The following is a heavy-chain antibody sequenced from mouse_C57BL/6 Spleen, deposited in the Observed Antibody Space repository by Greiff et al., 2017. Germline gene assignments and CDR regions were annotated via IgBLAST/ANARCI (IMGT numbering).Heavy chain of an antibody. D-gene: IGHD2-1*01. V-gene: IGHV1-64*01. Sequence: QVQLQQPGAELVKPGASVKLSCKASGYTFTSYWMHWVKQRPGQGLEWIGMVHPNSGSTNYNEKFKSKATLTVDKSSSTAYMQLSSLTSEDSAVYYCARPLYYGNYVGYFDVWGTGTTGTVSS. CDR3: ARPLYYGNYVGYFDV. CDR1: GYTFTSYW. J-gene: IGHJ1*03. CDR2: VHPNSGST.